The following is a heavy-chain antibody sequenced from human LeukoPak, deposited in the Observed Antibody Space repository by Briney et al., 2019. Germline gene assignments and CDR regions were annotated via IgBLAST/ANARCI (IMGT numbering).Heavy chain of an antibody. V-gene: IGHV1-2*02. CDR2: INPNSGGT. J-gene: IGHJ4*02. Sequence: GASVKVSCKGSGYTFTGYYMHWVRQAPGQGLEWMGWINPNSGGTNYAQKFQGRVTMTRDTSISTAYMELSRLRSDDTAVYYCARGGQWSYSGYDSFDYWGQGTLVTVSS. D-gene: IGHD5-12*01. CDR3: ARGGQWSYSGYDSFDY. CDR1: GYTFTGYY.